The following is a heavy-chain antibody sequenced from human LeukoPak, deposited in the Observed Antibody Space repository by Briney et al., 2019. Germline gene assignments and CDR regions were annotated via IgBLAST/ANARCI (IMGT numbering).Heavy chain of an antibody. CDR2: INSDGSST. V-gene: IGHV3-74*01. J-gene: IGHJ4*02. CDR3: ARDRPTLTGYYPFDY. D-gene: IGHD3-9*01. CDR1: GFTFSSYW. Sequence: GGSLRLSCAASGFTFSSYWIHWVRQAPGKGLVWVSRINSDGSSTTYADSVKGRFTISRDNAKNSLYLQMNSLRAEDTAVYYCARDRPTLTGYYPFDYWGQGTLVTVSS.